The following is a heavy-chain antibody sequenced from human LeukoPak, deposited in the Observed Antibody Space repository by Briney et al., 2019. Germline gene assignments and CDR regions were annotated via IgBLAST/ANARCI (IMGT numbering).Heavy chain of an antibody. Sequence: SETLSLTCTVSGYSISSGYYWGWIRQPPGKGLEWIGYIYYSGSTNYNPSLKSRVTISVDTSKNQFSLKLSSVTAADTAVYYCAREVSYYFDYWGQGTLVTVSS. CDR3: AREVSYYFDY. D-gene: IGHD2-8*01. CDR1: GYSISSGYY. CDR2: IYYSGST. J-gene: IGHJ4*02. V-gene: IGHV4-61*01.